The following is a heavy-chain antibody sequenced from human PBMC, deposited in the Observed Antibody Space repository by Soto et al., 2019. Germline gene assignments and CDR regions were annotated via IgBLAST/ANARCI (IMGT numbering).Heavy chain of an antibody. CDR1: GFTVSNNY. CDR2: ICSGGST. CDR3: ARDIIPQSGGFDI. D-gene: IGHD2-15*01. V-gene: IGHV3-66*01. Sequence: EVQLVESGGGLVQPGGSLRLSCAASGFTVSNNYMCWIRQAPGKGLEGVATICSGGSTYYADSVKDRFSISRDTSKNTLYVQMNSLRVEDTAVYYCARDIIPQSGGFDIWGKGTMVTVSS. J-gene: IGHJ3*02.